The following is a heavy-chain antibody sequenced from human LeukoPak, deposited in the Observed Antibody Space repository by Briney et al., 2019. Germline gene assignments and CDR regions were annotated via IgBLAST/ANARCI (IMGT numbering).Heavy chain of an antibody. CDR3: ARGGASGLYDGYFFDY. Sequence: GASVKVSCKASGSTLTNHFMHWVRQAPGQGLEWMGIINPSGGSTSYAQKFQGRVTMTRDTSTSTVYMELSSLRSDDTSVFYCARGGASGLYDGYFFDYWGQGTLVNVSS. CDR2: INPSGGST. J-gene: IGHJ4*02. CDR1: GSTLTNHF. D-gene: IGHD6-19*01. V-gene: IGHV1-46*01.